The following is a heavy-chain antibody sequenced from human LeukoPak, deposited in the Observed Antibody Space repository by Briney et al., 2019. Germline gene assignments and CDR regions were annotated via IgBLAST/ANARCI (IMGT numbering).Heavy chain of an antibody. J-gene: IGHJ4*02. D-gene: IGHD2-15*01. CDR1: GFIFSNYG. V-gene: IGHV1-18*01. CDR3: VRDSVVIAATPRDY. Sequence: ASVTVSYKPSGFIFSNYGFSWIRQAPGQGLEWMGWVSVYNGQTDYAHNLQGRVIMTTDTSTSTLYMELKSLRSDDTAVYYCVRDSVVIAATPRDYWGQGTLVTVSS. CDR2: VSVYNGQT.